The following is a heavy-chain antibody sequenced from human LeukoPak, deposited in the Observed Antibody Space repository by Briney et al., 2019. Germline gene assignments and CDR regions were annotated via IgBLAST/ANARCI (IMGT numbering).Heavy chain of an antibody. Sequence: ASVKVSCKASGYTFTSYYMHWVRQAPGQGLEWMGIINPSGGSTSYAQKFQGRVTMTRDMSTSTVYMELSSLRSDDTAVYYCARDSGGDYFGYWGQGTLVTVSS. CDR1: GYTFTSYY. D-gene: IGHD4-17*01. V-gene: IGHV1-46*01. CDR3: ARDSGGDYFGY. CDR2: INPSGGST. J-gene: IGHJ4*02.